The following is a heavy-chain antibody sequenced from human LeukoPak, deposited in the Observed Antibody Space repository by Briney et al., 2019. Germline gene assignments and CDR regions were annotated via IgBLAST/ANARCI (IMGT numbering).Heavy chain of an antibody. Sequence: GGSLRLSCAASGFTFNSYSMNWVRQAPGKGLEWVSYISSSSSTIFYADSVKGRFTISRDNAKNSLYLQMNSLRAEDTAVYYCARAQVVPAAMGDYWGQGTLVTVSS. J-gene: IGHJ4*02. CDR1: GFTFNSYS. V-gene: IGHV3-48*04. D-gene: IGHD2-2*01. CDR3: ARAQVVPAAMGDY. CDR2: ISSSSSTI.